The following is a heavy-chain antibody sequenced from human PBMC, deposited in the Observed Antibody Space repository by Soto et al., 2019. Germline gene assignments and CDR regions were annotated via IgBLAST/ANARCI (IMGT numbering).Heavy chain of an antibody. J-gene: IGHJ4*02. Sequence: SETLSLTCTVSGGSISSGDYYWSWIRQHPGKGLEWIGYIYSSGTTYYNPSLKSRVTISVDTSKNQFSLKLSSVTAADTAVYYCARSNRYSSGWYAGAQPDFGYWGQGTLVTVSS. CDR1: GGSISSGDYY. D-gene: IGHD6-19*01. CDR2: IYSSGTT. CDR3: ARSNRYSSGWYAGAQPDFGY. V-gene: IGHV4-30-4*01.